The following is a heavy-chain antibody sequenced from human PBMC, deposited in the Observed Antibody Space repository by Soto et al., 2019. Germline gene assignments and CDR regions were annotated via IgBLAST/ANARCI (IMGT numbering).Heavy chain of an antibody. CDR3: ATHDGPAAAGLVLDF. J-gene: IGHJ4*02. D-gene: IGHD6-13*01. Sequence: EVQLVESGGGLVQPGGSLRLSCAASGFTFSSRWMTWVRQAPGKGLEWVANIKQDENGTDYVDSVKGRFNISKDNAKNELYPQMAALRAEDTAVYYCATHDGPAAAGLVLDFWGEGTLVTVSS. CDR1: GFTFSSRW. V-gene: IGHV3-7*02. CDR2: IKQDENGT.